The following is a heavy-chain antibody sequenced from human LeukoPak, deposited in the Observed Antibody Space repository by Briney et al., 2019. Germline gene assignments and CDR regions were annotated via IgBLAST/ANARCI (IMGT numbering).Heavy chain of an antibody. CDR2: IYYSGST. V-gene: IGHV4-39*07. D-gene: IGHD6-13*01. J-gene: IGHJ4*02. Sequence: SETLSLTCTVSGDSIISSNYYWVWIRQPPGKGLEWIGTIYYSGSTFYSPSLKSRITISVDTSKNQFSLKLSSVTAADTAMYYCARQIYSSQPFDCWGQGTLVTVSS. CDR3: ARQIYSSQPFDC. CDR1: GDSIISSNYY.